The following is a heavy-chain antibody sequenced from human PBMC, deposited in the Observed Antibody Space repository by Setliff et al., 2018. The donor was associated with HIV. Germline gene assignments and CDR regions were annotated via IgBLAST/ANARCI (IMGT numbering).Heavy chain of an antibody. Sequence: GASVKVSCKASGGTFSSYAISWVRQAPGRGLEWMGWISAYNGNTHYAQKFQGRVTMTTDTSTTTAYMELRSLRSDDTAVYYCARDPVPASSGTVWFDPWGQGTLVTVSS. V-gene: IGHV1-18*01. J-gene: IGHJ5*02. CDR3: ARDPVPASSGTVWFDP. CDR2: ISAYNGNT. CDR1: GGTFSSYA. D-gene: IGHD6-13*01.